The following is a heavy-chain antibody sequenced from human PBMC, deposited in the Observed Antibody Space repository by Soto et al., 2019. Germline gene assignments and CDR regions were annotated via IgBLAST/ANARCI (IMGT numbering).Heavy chain of an antibody. CDR2: IYWHDEM. Sequence: QVTLKESGPTLVKPTQTLTLTCTFSGFSLSTGGVGVGWIRQPPGKALEWLAVIYWHDEMHYSPSLRSRLTITKDTSKNQVVLTMTNMDPVDTATYYCAHMMVGLGFAYWGQGTLVTVSS. J-gene: IGHJ4*02. CDR1: GFSLSTGGVG. CDR3: AHMMVGLGFAY. V-gene: IGHV2-5*01. D-gene: IGHD2-15*01.